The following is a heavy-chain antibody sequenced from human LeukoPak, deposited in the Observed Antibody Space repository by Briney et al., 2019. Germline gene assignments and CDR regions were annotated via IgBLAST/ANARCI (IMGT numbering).Heavy chain of an antibody. J-gene: IGHJ5*02. CDR1: GYTFTSYY. V-gene: IGHV1-46*01. CDR2: INPSGGST. CDR3: ARAPSQPYWFYP. Sequence: ASVTLSFEASGYTFTSYYMHWVRQAPGQGLEWMGIINPSGGSTSYAQKFQGRVSMTRDTSTNTVYMELSSLRSEDTAVYYCARAPSQPYWFYPSGQRTQVTVSS.